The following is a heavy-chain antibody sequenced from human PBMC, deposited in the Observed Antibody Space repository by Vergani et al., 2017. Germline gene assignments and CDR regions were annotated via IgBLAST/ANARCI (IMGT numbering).Heavy chain of an antibody. CDR1: GGSISSYY. Sequence: QVQLQESGPGLVKPSETLSLTCTVSGGSISSYYWSWIRQPPGKGLEWIGYIYYSGSTNYNPSLKGRVTISVDTSKNQFSLKLSSVTAADTAVYYCARLSIAAAGFSFDYWGQGTLVTVSS. J-gene: IGHJ4*02. CDR3: ARLSIAAAGFSFDY. D-gene: IGHD6-13*01. V-gene: IGHV4-59*01. CDR2: IYYSGST.